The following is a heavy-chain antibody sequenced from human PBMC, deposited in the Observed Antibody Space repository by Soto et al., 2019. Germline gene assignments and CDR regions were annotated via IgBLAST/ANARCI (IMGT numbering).Heavy chain of an antibody. Sequence: PSETLSLACTVSGGSISSSDYYWSWIRQPPGKGLEWIGYIYHSGSTYYNPSLKSRVTISVDRSKNQFSLKLSSVTAADTAVYYCARGMTTVTTLDYWGQGTLVTVS. J-gene: IGHJ4*02. D-gene: IGHD4-4*01. V-gene: IGHV4-30-2*01. CDR1: GGSISSSDYY. CDR3: ARGMTTVTTLDY. CDR2: IYHSGST.